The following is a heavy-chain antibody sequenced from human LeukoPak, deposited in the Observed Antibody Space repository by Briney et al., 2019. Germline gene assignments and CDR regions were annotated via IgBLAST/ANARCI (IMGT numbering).Heavy chain of an antibody. D-gene: IGHD6-13*01. CDR1: GFTFSVYG. CDR2: IRNDGSNK. J-gene: IGHJ6*02. CDR3: AREGSSGDGMDV. V-gene: IGHV3-30*02. Sequence: PGGSLRLSCVASGFTFSVYGMHWVRQAPGKGLEWVAFIRNDGSNKYYADSVKGRFTISRDNSKNTLYLQMSSLRAEDTAVYYCAREGSSGDGMDVWGQGTTVTVSS.